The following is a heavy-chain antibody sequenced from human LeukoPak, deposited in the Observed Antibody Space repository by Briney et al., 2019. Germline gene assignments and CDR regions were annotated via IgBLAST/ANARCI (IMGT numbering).Heavy chain of an antibody. V-gene: IGHV1-2*02. CDR2: INPNSGGT. Sequence: ASVKVSCKASGYTFTGYYMHWVRQAPGQGLEWMGWINPNSGGTNYAQKFQGRVTMTRDTSISTAYMELSRLRSDDTAVYYCARAVGNYDILTGYPDLDYWGQGTLVTVSS. CDR1: GYTFTGYY. J-gene: IGHJ4*02. CDR3: ARAVGNYDILTGYPDLDY. D-gene: IGHD3-9*01.